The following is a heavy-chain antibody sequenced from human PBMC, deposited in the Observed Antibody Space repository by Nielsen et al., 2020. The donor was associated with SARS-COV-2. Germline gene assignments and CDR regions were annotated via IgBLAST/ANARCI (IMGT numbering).Heavy chain of an antibody. CDR1: GGSISSGGYY. V-gene: IGHV4-61*08. J-gene: IGHJ6*02. CDR2: IYYTGST. CDR3: ARGGYYSNTLDV. Sequence: SETLSLTCTVSGGSISSGGYYWSWIRQPPGKGLEWIGYIYYTGSTNWNPSLKSRLTISVDTSQNQFSLKLGSVTAADAAVYYCARGGYYSNTLDVWGQGTTVTVFS.